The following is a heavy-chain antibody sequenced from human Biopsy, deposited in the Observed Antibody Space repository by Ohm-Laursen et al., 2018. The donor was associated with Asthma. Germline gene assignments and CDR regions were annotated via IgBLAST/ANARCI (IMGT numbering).Heavy chain of an antibody. J-gene: IGHJ3*02. CDR3: ARTYYDFLTGQVNDAFAI. Sequence: GASVKVSCKASGYTFTGYYMHWVRQAPGQGLEWMGRINPNSGGTNYAQKFQGRVTMTRDTSISTAYMELSSLRSEDTAVYYCARTYYDFLTGQVNDAFAIWGQGTLVTVSS. V-gene: IGHV1-2*06. CDR2: INPNSGGT. D-gene: IGHD3-9*01. CDR1: GYTFTGYY.